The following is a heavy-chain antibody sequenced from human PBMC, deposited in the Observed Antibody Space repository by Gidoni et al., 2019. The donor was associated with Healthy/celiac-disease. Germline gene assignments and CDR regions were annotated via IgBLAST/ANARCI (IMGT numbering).Heavy chain of an antibody. CDR1: GFTFSSYS. J-gene: IGHJ4*02. CDR2: ISSSSSYI. V-gene: IGHV3-21*01. Sequence: EVQLVESGGGLVKPGGSLRLSCAASGFTFSSYSMNWVRQAPGKGLELVSSISSSSSYIYYADSVKGRFTSSRDNAKNSLYLQMNSLRAEDTAVYYCARKDGSGSYPDYWGQGTLVTVSS. D-gene: IGHD3-10*01. CDR3: ARKDGSGSYPDY.